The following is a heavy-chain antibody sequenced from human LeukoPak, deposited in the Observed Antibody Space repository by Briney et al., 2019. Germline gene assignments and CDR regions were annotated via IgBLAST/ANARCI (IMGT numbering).Heavy chain of an antibody. CDR3: ARPYCGGGSCYLVY. Sequence: PSETLSLTCTVSGGSISSGGYYWSWIRQHPGKGLEWIGYIYYSGSTYYNPSLKSRVTISVDTSKNQFSLKLSSVTAADTAVYYCARPYCGGGSCYLVYWGQGTLVTVSS. D-gene: IGHD2-15*01. CDR1: GGSISSGGYY. CDR2: IYYSGST. V-gene: IGHV4-31*03. J-gene: IGHJ4*02.